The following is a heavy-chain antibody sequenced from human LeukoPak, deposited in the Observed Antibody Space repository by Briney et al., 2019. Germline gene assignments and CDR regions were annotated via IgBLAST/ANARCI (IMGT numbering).Heavy chain of an antibody. J-gene: IGHJ6*03. CDR3: ARSPNVYGNSSGLIRDYYYYMDV. CDR1: GFTFSNYA. Sequence: GGSLRLSCAASGFTFSNYAMHWVRQAPGKGLEWVAVIPYDGSNKYNADSVKGRFTISRDNSKNTLYLQMNSLRAEDTAVYYCARSPNVYGNSSGLIRDYYYYMDVWGKGTTVTVSS. V-gene: IGHV3-30-3*01. D-gene: IGHD6-6*01. CDR2: IPYDGSNK.